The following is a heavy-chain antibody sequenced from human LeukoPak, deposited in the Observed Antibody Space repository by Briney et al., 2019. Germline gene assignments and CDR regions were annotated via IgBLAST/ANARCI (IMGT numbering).Heavy chain of an antibody. V-gene: IGHV3-30-3*01. D-gene: IGHD1-26*01. J-gene: IGHJ4*02. CDR1: GFTFSSYA. CDR3: ARDIGTAELPDY. CDR2: ISYDGSNK. Sequence: GGSLRLSCAASGFTFSSYAMHWVRQAPGKGLEWVAVISYDGSNKYYADSVKGRFTISRDNSKNTLYLQMNSLRAEDTAVYYCARDIGTAELPDYWGQGTLVTVSS.